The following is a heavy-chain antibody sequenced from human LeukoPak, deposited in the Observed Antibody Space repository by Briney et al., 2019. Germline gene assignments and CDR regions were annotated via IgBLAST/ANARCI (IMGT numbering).Heavy chain of an antibody. Sequence: SETLSLTCTVSGGSISSSSYYWGWIRQPPGKGLEWIGSIYYSGSTYYNPSLKSRVTISVDTSKNQFSLKLSSVTAADTAVYYCARVYYGDRNYFDYWGQGTLVTVSS. D-gene: IGHD4-17*01. CDR1: GGSISSSSYY. V-gene: IGHV4-39*07. J-gene: IGHJ4*02. CDR2: IYYSGST. CDR3: ARVYYGDRNYFDY.